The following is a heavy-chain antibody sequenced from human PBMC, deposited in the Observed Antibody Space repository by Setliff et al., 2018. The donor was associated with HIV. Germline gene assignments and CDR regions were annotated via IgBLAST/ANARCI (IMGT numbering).Heavy chain of an antibody. V-gene: IGHV1-46*01. Sequence: ASVKVSCKASGYTFTRNQIHWVRQAPGQGLEWMGIINPSGGSAAYAEKFRGRVTMSRDSSISTAYMELSRLRSDDTAVYYCAREGSYDSSPGGHDVYDIWGQGTMVTVSS. CDR3: AREGSYDSSPGGHDVYDI. D-gene: IGHD3-22*01. CDR2: INPSGGSA. CDR1: GYTFTRNQ. J-gene: IGHJ3*02.